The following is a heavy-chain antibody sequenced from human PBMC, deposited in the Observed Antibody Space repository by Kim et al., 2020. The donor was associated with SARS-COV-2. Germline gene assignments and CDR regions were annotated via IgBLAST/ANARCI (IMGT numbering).Heavy chain of an antibody. D-gene: IGHD5-12*01. J-gene: IGHJ5*02. Sequence: KFRGRVTMTRNTSISTAYMELSSLRSEDTAVYYCARGPIIVAKKHNWFDPWGQGTLVTVSS. CDR3: ARGPIIVAKKHNWFDP. V-gene: IGHV1-8*01.